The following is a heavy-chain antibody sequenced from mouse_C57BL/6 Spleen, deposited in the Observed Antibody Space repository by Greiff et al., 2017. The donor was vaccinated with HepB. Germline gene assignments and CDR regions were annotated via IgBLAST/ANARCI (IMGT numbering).Heavy chain of an antibody. J-gene: IGHJ1*03. V-gene: IGHV1-36*01. CDR1: GFTFTDYY. D-gene: IGHD1-1*01. CDR2: VYPYNGGT. Sequence: EVQLQQSGPVLVKPGPSVKISCKASGFTFTDYYMHWVKQSHGKSLEWIGLVYPYNGGTSYNQKFKGKATLTVDTSSSTAYMELNSLTSEDSAVYYCARSGDYYYGSSYEHWYFDVWGTGTTVTVSS. CDR3: ARSGDYYYGSSYEHWYFDV.